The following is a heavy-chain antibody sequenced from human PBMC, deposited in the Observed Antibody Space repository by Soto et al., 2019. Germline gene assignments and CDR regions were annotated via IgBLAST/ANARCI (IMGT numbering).Heavy chain of an antibody. J-gene: IGHJ4*02. CDR3: AKDIVVVVAATPLDY. Sequence: GGSLRLSCAASGFTFSSYAMSWVRQAPGKGLEWVSAISGSGGSTYYADSVKGRFTISRDNSKNTLYLQMNSLRAEETAVYYCAKDIVVVVAATPLDYWGQGTLVTVSS. V-gene: IGHV3-23*01. D-gene: IGHD2-15*01. CDR2: ISGSGGST. CDR1: GFTFSSYA.